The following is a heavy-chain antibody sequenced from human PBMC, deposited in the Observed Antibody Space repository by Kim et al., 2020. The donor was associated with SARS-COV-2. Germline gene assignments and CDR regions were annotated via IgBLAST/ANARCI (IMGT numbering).Heavy chain of an antibody. CDR3: AKAAVSRVVGVTRYFDD. Sequence: GGSLRLSCAASGFTFSSYAMGWVRQAPGKGLEWVSGISGSGDSTYYADSVKGRFTTSRDNSKNTLYVQMNSLRAEDTAVYYCAKAAVSRVVGVTRYFDDWGQGTLVIASS. D-gene: IGHD2-15*01. CDR1: GFTFSSYA. J-gene: IGHJ4*02. V-gene: IGHV3-23*01. CDR2: ISGSGDST.